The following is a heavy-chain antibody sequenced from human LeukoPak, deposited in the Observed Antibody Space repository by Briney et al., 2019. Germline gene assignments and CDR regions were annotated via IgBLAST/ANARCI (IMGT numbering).Heavy chain of an antibody. V-gene: IGHV1-2*06. D-gene: IGHD2-15*01. CDR1: GYTFTGYY. CDR3: ATLGYCSGGSCSRRPTDY. Sequence: ASVKVSCKASGYTFTGYYMHWVRQAPGQGLEWMGRINPNSGGTNYAQKFQGRVTMTRDTSISTAYMELSRLRSDDTAVYYCATLGYCSGGSCSRRPTDYWGQGTLVTASS. CDR2: INPNSGGT. J-gene: IGHJ4*02.